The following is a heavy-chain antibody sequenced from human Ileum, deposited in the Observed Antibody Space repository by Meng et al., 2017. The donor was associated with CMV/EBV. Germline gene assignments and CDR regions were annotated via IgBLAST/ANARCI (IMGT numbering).Heavy chain of an antibody. CDR3: ASGRLQFTPSALQH. Sequence: VNLQPRGAGMLKPSETLSLTCAVSGEPLNGFFCSWIRQPPGRGLEWIGEVNNRGRTNYNPSLKSRLTISIDTSKRQLSLMVTSVTAADSAIYYCASGRLQFTPSALQHWGPGTLVTVSS. CDR2: VNNRGRT. J-gene: IGHJ1*01. D-gene: IGHD5-24*01. V-gene: IGHV4-34*02. CDR1: GEPLNGFF.